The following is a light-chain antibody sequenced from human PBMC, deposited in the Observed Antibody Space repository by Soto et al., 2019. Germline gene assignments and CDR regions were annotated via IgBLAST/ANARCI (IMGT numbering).Light chain of an antibody. Sequence: DIQMTQSPSTLSGSVVDRATITCRASQTVSSWLSWYQQKPWRAPKLLIYAASSLHSFVPSRFSVSESETDFSLTISSLQPEDFAKYSCQQSYSTTGTFGQGTKVDI. V-gene: IGKV1-39*01. CDR3: QQSYSTTGT. CDR2: AAS. J-gene: IGKJ1*01. CDR1: QTVSSW.